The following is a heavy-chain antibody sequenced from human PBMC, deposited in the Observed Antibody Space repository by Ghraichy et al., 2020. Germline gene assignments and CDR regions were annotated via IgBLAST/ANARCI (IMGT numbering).Heavy chain of an antibody. CDR3: ASVLDGPVYFDY. D-gene: IGHD3-10*01. J-gene: IGHJ4*02. CDR1: GGSFSGYY. CDR2: INHSGST. V-gene: IGHV4-34*01. Sequence: SETLSLTCAVYGGSFSGYYWSWIRQPPGKGLEWIGEINHSGSTNYNPSLKSRVTISVDTSKNQFSLKLSSVTAADTAVYYCASVLDGPVYFDYWGQGTLVTVSS.